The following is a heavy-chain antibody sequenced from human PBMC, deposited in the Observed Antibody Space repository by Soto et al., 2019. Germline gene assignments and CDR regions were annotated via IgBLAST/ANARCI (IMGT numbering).Heavy chain of an antibody. J-gene: IGHJ5*02. D-gene: IGHD3-3*01. CDR2: ISHSGST. Sequence: QLQLQESGPGLVKPSETLSLTCTVSGDSVSSDSYYWSWIRQPPGKRLEWIGYISHSGSTSYNPSLQSRVSMSRETSKNQFFLELSSVTAADTAIYYCAREGGVLRLSNWLDPWGQGTLVTVSA. CDR1: GDSVSSDSYY. V-gene: IGHV4-61*01. CDR3: AREGGVLRLSNWLDP.